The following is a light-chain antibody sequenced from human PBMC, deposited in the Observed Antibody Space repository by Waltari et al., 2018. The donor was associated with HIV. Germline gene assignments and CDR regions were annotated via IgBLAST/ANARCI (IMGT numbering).Light chain of an antibody. Sequence: QSKLTQPPPASGTAGQRLTISSSASISIVGVNHISWYNQLPGMAPKLLIFSNNQRPSGVPDRFSGSKSGTSASLAISGLQSEDEADYYCAVWDDSLNGRLFGGGTKLTVL. CDR1: ISIVGVNH. J-gene: IGLJ3*02. V-gene: IGLV1-44*01. CDR3: AVWDDSLNGRL. CDR2: SNN.